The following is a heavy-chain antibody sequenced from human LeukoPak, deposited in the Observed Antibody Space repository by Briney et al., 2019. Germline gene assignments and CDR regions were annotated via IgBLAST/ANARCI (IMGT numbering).Heavy chain of an antibody. J-gene: IGHJ5*02. Sequence: SETLSLTCTVSGGSISSSSYYWGWLRQPPGKGLEWIGSIYYSGSTYYNPSLKSRVTISVDTSKNQFSLKLSSVTAADTAVYYCAKKYCTCGACHEHPWGQGTLVTVSS. CDR1: GGSISSSSYY. CDR2: IYYSGST. V-gene: IGHV4-39*07. CDR3: AKKYCTCGACHEHP. D-gene: IGHD2-8*02.